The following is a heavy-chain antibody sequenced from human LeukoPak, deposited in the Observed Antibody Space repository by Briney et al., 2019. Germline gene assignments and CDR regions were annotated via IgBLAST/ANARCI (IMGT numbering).Heavy chain of an antibody. Sequence: ASVEVSCKASGYSFTGYYLHWLRQAPGQGLEWMGRIDPYSGGTNYAPKFQGRVSMTRDTSMSTAHMELNTLTSDDAAVYYCAKAGSGSWYSFDYWGQGTLVSVSS. D-gene: IGHD6-13*01. CDR2: IDPYSGGT. V-gene: IGHV1-2*06. J-gene: IGHJ4*02. CDR1: GYSFTGYY. CDR3: AKAGSGSWYSFDY.